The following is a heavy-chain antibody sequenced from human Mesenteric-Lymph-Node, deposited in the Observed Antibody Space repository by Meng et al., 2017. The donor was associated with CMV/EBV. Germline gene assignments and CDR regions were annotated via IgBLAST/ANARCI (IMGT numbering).Heavy chain of an antibody. V-gene: IGHV3-48*03. CDR2: ISSSGSTI. Sequence: GESLKISCGASGFTFSSYGVNWVRQAPGKGLEWVSYISSSGSTIYYADSVKGRFTISRDNAKNSLYLQMNSLRAEDTAVYYCASRLIRILDAFDIWGQGTMVTVSS. CDR1: GFTFSSYG. CDR3: ASRLIRILDAFDI. D-gene: IGHD2-15*01. J-gene: IGHJ3*02.